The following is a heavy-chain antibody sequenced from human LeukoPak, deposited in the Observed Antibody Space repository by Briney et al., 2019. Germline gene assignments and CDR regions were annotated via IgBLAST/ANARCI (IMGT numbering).Heavy chain of an antibody. Sequence: SETLSLTCAVSGYSISSGDYWGWIRQPPGKGLEWIASIRRDGHTYYNPSLKSRVTIAVDMSKNQFSLTLTSVTAADTAVYFCARDPDDKDFDYWGQGTLVTVSS. V-gene: IGHV4-38-2*02. CDR3: ARDPDDKDFDY. CDR1: GYSISSGDY. CDR2: IRRDGHT. J-gene: IGHJ4*02. D-gene: IGHD3-22*01.